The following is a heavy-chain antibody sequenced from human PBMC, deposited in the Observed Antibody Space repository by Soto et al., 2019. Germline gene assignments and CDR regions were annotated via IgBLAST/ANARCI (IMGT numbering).Heavy chain of an antibody. J-gene: IGHJ6*02. CDR2: INWRGSAT. CDR3: AQASARQQMGYYYYYYAMDV. D-gene: IGHD6-6*01. V-gene: IGHV3-20*01. Sequence: GGSLRLSCAASGFTFDDYAMSWVRQAPGKGLEWVSGINWRGSATGYADSVRGRFTISRDNAKKSLYLELSSLRAEDTALYHCAQASARQQMGYYYYYYAMDVWGQGTTVTVSS. CDR1: GFTFDDYA.